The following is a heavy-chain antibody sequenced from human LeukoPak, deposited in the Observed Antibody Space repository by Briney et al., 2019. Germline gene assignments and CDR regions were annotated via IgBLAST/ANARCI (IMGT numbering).Heavy chain of an antibody. CDR2: IYYRGST. CDR1: GGSISSSSYY. D-gene: IGHD3-10*01. V-gene: IGHV4-39*01. Sequence: KSSETLSLTCTVSGGSISSSSYYWGWIRQPPGKGLEWIGSIYYRGSTNYNPSLKSRVTMSVDTSKNQFSLKLSSVTAADTAVYYCARQARYYGSGSYYDYRGQGTLVTVSS. CDR3: ARQARYYGSGSYYDY. J-gene: IGHJ4*02.